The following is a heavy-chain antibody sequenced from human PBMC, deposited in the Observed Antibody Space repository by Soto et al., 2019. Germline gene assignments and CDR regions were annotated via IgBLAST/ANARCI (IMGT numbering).Heavy chain of an antibody. V-gene: IGHV3-33*01. J-gene: IGHJ6*02. CDR3: ARGEPKTQWDPTDYDYGMDV. CDR1: GFTFSSYG. Sequence: QVQLVESGGGVVQPGRSLRLSCAASGFTFSSYGMHWVRQAPGKGLEWVAVIWYDGSNKYYADSVKGRFTISRDNSKNTLYLQRNSLRAEDTAVDYCARGEPKTQWDPTDYDYGMDVWGQGTTVTVSS. CDR2: IWYDGSNK. D-gene: IGHD1-26*01.